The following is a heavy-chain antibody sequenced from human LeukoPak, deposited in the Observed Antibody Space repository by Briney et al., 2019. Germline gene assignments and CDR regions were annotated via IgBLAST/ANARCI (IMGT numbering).Heavy chain of an antibody. CDR1: GFTFSSYS. Sequence: GGSLRLSCAASGFTFSSYSMNWVRQAPGKGQEWVSSISSSSSYIYYADSVKGRFTISRDNAKNSLYLQMNSLRAEDTAVYYCARAASYYYYYYGMDVWGQGTTVTVSS. V-gene: IGHV3-21*01. J-gene: IGHJ6*02. CDR3: ARAASYYYYYYGMDV. D-gene: IGHD2-2*01. CDR2: ISSSSSYI.